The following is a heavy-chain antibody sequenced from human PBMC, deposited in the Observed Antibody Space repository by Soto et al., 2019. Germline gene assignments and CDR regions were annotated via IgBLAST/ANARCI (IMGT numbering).Heavy chain of an antibody. D-gene: IGHD6-25*01. CDR1: GFTFSSYW. V-gene: IGHV3-7*03. Sequence: GGSLRLSCAASGFTFSSYWMSWVRQAPGKGLEWVANIKQDGSEKYYADSVKGRFTISRDNSKNTLYLQMNSLRAEDTAVYYCASVVIGELYSSVAYYFDYWGQGTLVTVSS. CDR3: ASVVIGELYSSVAYYFDY. J-gene: IGHJ4*02. CDR2: IKQDGSEK.